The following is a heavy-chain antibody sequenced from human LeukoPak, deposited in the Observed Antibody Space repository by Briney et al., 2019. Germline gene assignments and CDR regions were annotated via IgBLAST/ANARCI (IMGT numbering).Heavy chain of an antibody. CDR3: AQSRISFSGQADH. CDR1: GFTFSNYG. D-gene: IGHD5-12*01. J-gene: IGHJ4*02. CDR2: ISSSSDSI. Sequence: GSLRLSCAASGFTFSNYGMTWVRQAPGKGLEWISYISSSSDSIKYAGSVRGRFTSSRDNAQNSLYLQMNSLRAEDTAVYYCAQSRISFSGQADHWGQGALVIVSS. V-gene: IGHV3-48*04.